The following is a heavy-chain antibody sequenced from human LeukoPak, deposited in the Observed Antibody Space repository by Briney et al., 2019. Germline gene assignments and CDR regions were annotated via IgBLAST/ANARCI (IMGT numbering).Heavy chain of an antibody. CDR2: IIPILGIA. Sequence: ASVKVSCKASGGTFSSYAISWVRQAPGQGLEWMGRIIPILGIANYAQKFQGRVTITADKSTSTAYMELSSLRSEDTAVYYCARAFGDRPLVSRWFDPWGQGTLVTVSS. CDR1: GGTFSSYA. J-gene: IGHJ5*02. V-gene: IGHV1-69*04. CDR3: ARAFGDRPLVSRWFDP. D-gene: IGHD3-10*01.